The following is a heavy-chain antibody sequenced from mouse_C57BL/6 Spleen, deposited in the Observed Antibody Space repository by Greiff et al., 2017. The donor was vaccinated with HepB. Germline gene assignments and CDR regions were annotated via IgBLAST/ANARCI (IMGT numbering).Heavy chain of an antibody. CDR2: ISDGGSYT. J-gene: IGHJ3*01. CDR3: ARDDYGSSYVAY. D-gene: IGHD1-1*01. V-gene: IGHV5-4*01. CDR1: GFTFSSYA. Sequence: EVQLVESGGGLVKPGGSLKLSCAASGFTFSSYAMSWVRQTPEKRLEWVATISDGGSYTYYPDNVKGRFTISRDNAKNNLYLQMSHLKSEDTAMYYCARDDYGSSYVAYWGQGTLVTVSA.